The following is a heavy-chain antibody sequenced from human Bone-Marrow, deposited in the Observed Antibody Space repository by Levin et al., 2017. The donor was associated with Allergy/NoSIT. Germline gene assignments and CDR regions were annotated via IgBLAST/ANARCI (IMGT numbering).Heavy chain of an antibody. Sequence: GESLKISCKASGYTFTSYDINWVRQATGQGLEWMGWMNPNSGNTGYAQTFQGRVTMTRNTSISTAYMELSSLRSEDTAVYYCASSPHIVLVPAAKWGDYYYYGMDVWGQGTTVTVSS. V-gene: IGHV1-8*01. CDR2: MNPNSGNT. J-gene: IGHJ6*02. CDR3: ASSPHIVLVPAAKWGDYYYYGMDV. CDR1: GYTFTSYD. D-gene: IGHD2-2*01.